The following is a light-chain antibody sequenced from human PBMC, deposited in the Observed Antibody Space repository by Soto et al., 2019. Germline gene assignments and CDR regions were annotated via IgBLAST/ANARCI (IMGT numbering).Light chain of an antibody. J-gene: IGLJ1*01. V-gene: IGLV2-23*01. Sequence: QSALTQPASVSGPPGQSIDISCNGSSSDIGSYNLVSWYQQYPGKAPKVMIFEGTKRPSGVSDRFSGSKSGNTASLTISGLQTEDEADYYCCSYAGSMTYLFRTGTKATVL. CDR3: CSYAGSMTYL. CDR1: SSDIGSYNL. CDR2: EGT.